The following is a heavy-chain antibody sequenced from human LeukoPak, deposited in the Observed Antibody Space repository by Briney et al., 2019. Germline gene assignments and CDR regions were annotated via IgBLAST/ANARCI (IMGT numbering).Heavy chain of an antibody. CDR3: AELGITMIGGV. CDR1: GFTFSSYE. CDR2: ISSSGSTI. Sequence: PGGSLRFSCAASGFTFSSYEMNWVRRAPGKGLEWVSYISSSGSTIYYADSVKGRFTISRDNAKNSLYLQMNSLRAEDTAVYYCAELGITMIGGVWGKGTTVTISS. D-gene: IGHD3-10*02. V-gene: IGHV3-48*03. J-gene: IGHJ6*04.